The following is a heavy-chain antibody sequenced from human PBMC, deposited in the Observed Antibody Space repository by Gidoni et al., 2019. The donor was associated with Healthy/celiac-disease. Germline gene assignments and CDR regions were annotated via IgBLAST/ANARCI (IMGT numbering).Heavy chain of an antibody. V-gene: IGHV3-21*01. D-gene: IGHD3-22*01. CDR1: GFTVSSYR. CDR2: ISSSSSYI. CDR3: ASLYDPRFC. Sequence: EVQLVESGGGLVKPGGSLRLSCAASGFTVSSYRMNWVRQAPGKGLEWVSSISSSSSYIYYADSVKGRFTISRDNAENSLYLQMNRLRAEDTAVYYCASLYDPRFCWGQGTLVTVSS. J-gene: IGHJ4*02.